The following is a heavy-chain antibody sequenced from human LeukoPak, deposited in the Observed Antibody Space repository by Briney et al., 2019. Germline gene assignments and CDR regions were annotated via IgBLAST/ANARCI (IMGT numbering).Heavy chain of an antibody. CDR3: ARDRPDILLWFGEPPYNWFDP. Sequence: SETLSLTCTVSGGSINSSSYYWGWIRQPPGKGLEWIGSIYNSGSTYYNPSLKSRVTISVDTSKNQFSLKLSSVTAADTAVYYCARDRPDILLWFGEPPYNWFDPWGQGTLVTVSS. CDR2: IYNSGST. J-gene: IGHJ5*02. CDR1: GGSINSSSYY. V-gene: IGHV4-39*07. D-gene: IGHD3-10*01.